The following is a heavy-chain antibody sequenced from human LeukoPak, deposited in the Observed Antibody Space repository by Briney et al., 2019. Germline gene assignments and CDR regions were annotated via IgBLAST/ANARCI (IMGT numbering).Heavy chain of an antibody. D-gene: IGHD2-21*02. CDR3: ARGMTAIDY. CDR1: GFSVNTNY. V-gene: IGHV3-53*01. CDR2: IYTTGTI. J-gene: IGHJ4*02. Sequence: PGGSLRLSCAASGFSVNTNYMSWVRQAPGKGLEWVSVIYTTGTIYYADSVKGRFTITRDISKNEVYLQMNSLRAEDTAVYYCARGMTAIDYWGQGTLVTVSS.